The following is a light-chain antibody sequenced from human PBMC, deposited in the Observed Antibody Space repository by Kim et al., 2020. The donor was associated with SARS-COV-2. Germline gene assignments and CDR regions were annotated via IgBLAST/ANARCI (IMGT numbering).Light chain of an antibody. Sequence: SYELTQPPSVSVSPGQTASITCSGDNLGHKYACWYQQKPGQSPVLVIYQVTKRPSGIPERFSGSNSGNTATLTISGTQAMDEADYYCQTWDSRTALVFGG. CDR1: NLGHKY. J-gene: IGLJ3*02. V-gene: IGLV3-1*01. CDR2: QVT. CDR3: QTWDSRTALV.